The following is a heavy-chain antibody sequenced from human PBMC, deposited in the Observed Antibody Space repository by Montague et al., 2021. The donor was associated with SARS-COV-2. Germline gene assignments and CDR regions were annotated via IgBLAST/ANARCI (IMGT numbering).Heavy chain of an antibody. Sequence: SETLSLTCTVSRDSISSHNYFWAWIRQSPGKGLEWIGSVDYSGLTFYNPSLESRVTISVDTSKKQFSLKVNSVTAADTAVYYCAKDGEALAWGTFDIWGQGTMVTVSS. V-gene: IGHV4-39*07. D-gene: IGHD3-10*01. CDR2: VDYSGLT. CDR3: AKDGEALAWGTFDI. CDR1: RDSISSHNYF. J-gene: IGHJ3*02.